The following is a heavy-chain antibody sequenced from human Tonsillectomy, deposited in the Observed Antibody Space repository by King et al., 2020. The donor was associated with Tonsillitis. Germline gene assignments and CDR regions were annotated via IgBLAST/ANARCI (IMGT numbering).Heavy chain of an antibody. CDR2: IYADDSDT. Sequence: QLVQSGAEVKKPGESLKISCKGSGYSFSYYWIGWVRQMPGKGLEWMGIIYADDSDTRYSPSFQGQVTISVDKSISTAYLQVSSLEASDTAMYYCARHGRLVNPTTPEPNFYFDLWGRGTLVSVSS. J-gene: IGHJ2*01. CDR3: ARHGRLVNPTTPEPNFYFDL. CDR1: GYSFSYYW. V-gene: IGHV5-51*01. D-gene: IGHD4/OR15-4a*01.